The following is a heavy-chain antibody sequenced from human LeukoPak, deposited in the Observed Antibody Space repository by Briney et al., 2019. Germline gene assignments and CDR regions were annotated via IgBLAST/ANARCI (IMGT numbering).Heavy chain of an antibody. Sequence: PGGSLRLSCAASGFTFSSHSMNWVRQAPGKGLEWVSSISSSSSYIYYADSVKGRFTISRDNAKNSLYLQMNSLRAEDTAVYYCASGYSREREDYWGQGTLVTVSS. CDR1: GFTFSSHS. V-gene: IGHV3-21*01. CDR3: ASGYSREREDY. D-gene: IGHD5-18*01. CDR2: ISSSSSYI. J-gene: IGHJ4*02.